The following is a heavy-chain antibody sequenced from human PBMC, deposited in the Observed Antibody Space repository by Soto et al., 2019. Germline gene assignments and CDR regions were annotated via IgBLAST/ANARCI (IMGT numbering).Heavy chain of an antibody. CDR2: INPSGGST. CDR1: GYTFTSYY. CDR3: ARDGSYCGGDCYQTFYYYYGMDV. J-gene: IGHJ6*02. Sequence: WASVKVSCKASGYTFTSYYMHWVRQAPGQGLEWMGIINPSGGSTSYAQKFQGRVTMTRDTSMSTVYMELSSLRSEDTAVYYCARDGSYCGGDCYQTFYYYYGMDVWGQGTTVTVSS. V-gene: IGHV1-46*01. D-gene: IGHD2-21*02.